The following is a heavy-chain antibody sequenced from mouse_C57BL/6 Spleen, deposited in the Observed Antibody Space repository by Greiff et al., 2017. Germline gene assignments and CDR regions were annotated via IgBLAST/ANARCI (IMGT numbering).Heavy chain of an antibody. CDR3: ARAGLEDY. D-gene: IGHD2-4*01. J-gene: IGHJ2*01. V-gene: IGHV3-6*01. CDR1: GYSITSGYY. CDR2: ISYDGSN. Sequence: EVKLMESGPGLVKPSQSLSLTCSVTGYSITSGYYWNWIRQFPGNKLEWMGYISYDGSNNYNPSLKNRISITRDTSKNQFFLKLNSVTTEDTATYYCARAGLEDYWGQGTTLTVSS.